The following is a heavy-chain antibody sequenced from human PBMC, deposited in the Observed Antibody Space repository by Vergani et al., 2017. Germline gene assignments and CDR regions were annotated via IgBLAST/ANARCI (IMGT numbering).Heavy chain of an antibody. CDR3: ASSSSGRYFG. D-gene: IGHD3-10*01. Sequence: QVQLVESGGGVVQPGRSLRLSCAASGFTFSSYAMHWVRQAPGKGLEWVAVISYDGSNKYYADSVKGRFTISRDNSKNTLYLQMNSLRAEDTAVYYCASSSSGRYFGWGQGTLVTVSS. CDR1: GFTFSSYA. V-gene: IGHV3-30*01. J-gene: IGHJ4*02. CDR2: ISYDGSNK.